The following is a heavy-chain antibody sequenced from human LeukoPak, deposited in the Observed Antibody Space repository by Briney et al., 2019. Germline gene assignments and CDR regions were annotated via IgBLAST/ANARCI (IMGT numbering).Heavy chain of an antibody. CDR3: ARGRMVRGVPNWYFDL. CDR1: GFTFSTYW. CDR2: IKEDGSEK. Sequence: GGSLRLSCAASGFTFSTYWMNWVRQAPGKGLEWVANIKEDGSEKYYVDSVKGRFTISRDNAKNSLYLQMNSLRAEDTAVYYCARGRMVRGVPNWYFDLWGRGTLVTVSS. J-gene: IGHJ2*01. D-gene: IGHD3-10*01. V-gene: IGHV3-7*01.